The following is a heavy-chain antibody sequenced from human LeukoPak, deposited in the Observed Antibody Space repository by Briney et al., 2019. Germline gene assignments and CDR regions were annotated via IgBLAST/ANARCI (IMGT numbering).Heavy chain of an antibody. CDR1: GFTFSSYG. D-gene: IGHD6-19*01. V-gene: IGHV3-30*18. CDR2: ISYDGSNK. Sequence: GGSLRLSCAASGFTFSSYGMHWVRQAPGKGLEWVAVISYDGSNKYYADSVKSRFTISKDNSKNPLYLQMNSLRAEDTAVYYCAKDGGYSSGCPLSHLWYYGMDVWGQGTTVTVSS. J-gene: IGHJ6*02. CDR3: AKDGGYSSGCPLSHLWYYGMDV.